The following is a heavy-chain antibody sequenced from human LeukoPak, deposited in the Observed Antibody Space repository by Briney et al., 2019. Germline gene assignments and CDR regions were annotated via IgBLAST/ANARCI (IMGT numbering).Heavy chain of an antibody. CDR2: INHIGST. J-gene: IGHJ6*02. Sequence: PSETLSLTCAVFGGSFSGGSFRTYSWSWIRQPPGKGLEWIGEINHIGSTNYNTSLESRVAISIDTSKNQFSLKLNSLTAADTAVYYCARGGWRYGSPSIGLDVWGQGTTVVVSS. D-gene: IGHD5-18*01. CDR3: ARGGWRYGSPSIGLDV. V-gene: IGHV4-34*01. CDR1: GGSFSGGSFRTYS.